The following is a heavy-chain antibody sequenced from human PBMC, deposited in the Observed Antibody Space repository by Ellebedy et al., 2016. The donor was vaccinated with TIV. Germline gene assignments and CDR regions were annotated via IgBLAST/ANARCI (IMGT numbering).Heavy chain of an antibody. V-gene: IGHV3-48*01. CDR3: ARDLSTTVTTSRYYYYYGMDV. D-gene: IGHD4-17*01. CDR1: GFTFSSYS. J-gene: IGHJ6*02. CDR2: ISSSSSTI. Sequence: GESLKISCAASGFTFSSYSMNWVRQSPGKGLDWVSSISSSSSTIYYADSVKGRFTISRDNAKNSLYLQINSLRAEDTAVYYCARDLSTTVTTSRYYYYYGMDVWGQGTTVTVSS.